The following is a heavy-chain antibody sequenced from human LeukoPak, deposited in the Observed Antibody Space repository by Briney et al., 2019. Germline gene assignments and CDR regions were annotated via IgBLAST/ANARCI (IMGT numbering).Heavy chain of an antibody. J-gene: IGHJ6*02. CDR3: ARGHLATVTTVVDYGMDV. CDR2: INHSGST. Sequence: SETLSLTCAVYGGSFSGYCWSWIRQPPGKGLEWIGEINHSGSTNYNPSLKSRVTISVDTSKNQFSLKLSSVTAADTAVYYCARGHLATVTTVVDYGMDVWGQGTTVTVSS. V-gene: IGHV4-34*01. D-gene: IGHD4-17*01. CDR1: GGSFSGYC.